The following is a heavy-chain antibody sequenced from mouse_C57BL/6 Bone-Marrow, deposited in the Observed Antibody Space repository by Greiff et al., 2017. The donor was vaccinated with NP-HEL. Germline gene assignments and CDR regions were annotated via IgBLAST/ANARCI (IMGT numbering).Heavy chain of an antibody. D-gene: IGHD1-1*01. Sequence: VQLQQSGAELVRPGASVKLSCTASGFNIKDDHMHWVKQKPEQGLEWIGWIDPENGDTEYASKFQGKATITADTSSNTAYLQLSSLTSEGAAVYYCTTYYYGSSPIDYWDQGTTLTVSS. CDR1: GFNIKDDH. CDR3: TTYYYGSSPIDY. J-gene: IGHJ2*01. V-gene: IGHV14-4*01. CDR2: IDPENGDT.